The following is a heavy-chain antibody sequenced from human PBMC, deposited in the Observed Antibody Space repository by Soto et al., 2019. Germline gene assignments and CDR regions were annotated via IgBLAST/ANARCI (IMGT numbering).Heavy chain of an antibody. V-gene: IGHV3-11*06. CDR2: ISSDSIYT. J-gene: IGHJ6*02. CDR1: GFTFNDHY. CDR3: ARDSTGSGLDYGMDV. Sequence: QVQLVESGGGLVKPGGSLRLSCAASGFTFNDHYMTWIRQAPGKGLEWVSFISSDSIYTNSADSVKGRFTISRDNAKNLLDLQMSILRVEDTAVYYCARDSTGSGLDYGMDVWGQGTTVAVSS. D-gene: IGHD3-10*01.